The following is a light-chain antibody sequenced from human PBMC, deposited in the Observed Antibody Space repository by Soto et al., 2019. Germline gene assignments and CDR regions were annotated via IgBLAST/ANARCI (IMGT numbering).Light chain of an antibody. CDR1: SSNIGAGYD. CDR3: QSYDTSLPVV. CDR2: GNL. J-gene: IGLJ2*01. Sequence: QPVLTQPPSVSGAPGQRVTISCTGSSSNIGAGYDVHWYQQVPGTAPKLLISGNLNRPSGVPDRFSGSKSGTSASLAITGLQAGDEADYYCQSYDTSLPVVFGGGTKLTVL. V-gene: IGLV1-40*01.